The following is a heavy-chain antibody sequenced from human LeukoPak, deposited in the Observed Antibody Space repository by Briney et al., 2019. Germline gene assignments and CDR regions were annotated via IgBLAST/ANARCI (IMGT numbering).Heavy chain of an antibody. D-gene: IGHD3-3*01. V-gene: IGHV4-59*01. CDR3: ARGVDFWSGYPYDY. Sequence: PSETLSLTCTVSGGSFSNYYWSWIRQPPGKGLEWIGYIYYSGSTNYNPSLKSRVTISVDTSKKQFSLKLSSVTAADTAVYYCARGVDFWSGYPYDYWGQGTLVTVSS. CDR2: IYYSGST. J-gene: IGHJ4*02. CDR1: GGSFSNYY.